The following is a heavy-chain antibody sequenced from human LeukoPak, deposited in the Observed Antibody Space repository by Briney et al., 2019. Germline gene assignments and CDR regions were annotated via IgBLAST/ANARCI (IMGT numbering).Heavy chain of an antibody. D-gene: IGHD2-8*01. J-gene: IGHJ4*02. CDR1: GYTFTSYG. CDR3: ARAPWVLGYCTNGVCLFDY. Sequence: ASVKVSCKASGYTFTSYGISWVRQAPGQGLEWMGWISAYNGNTNYAQKLQGRVTMTTDTSTGTAYMELRSLRSDDTAVYYCARAPWVLGYCTNGVCLFDYWGQGTLVTVSS. V-gene: IGHV1-18*01. CDR2: ISAYNGNT.